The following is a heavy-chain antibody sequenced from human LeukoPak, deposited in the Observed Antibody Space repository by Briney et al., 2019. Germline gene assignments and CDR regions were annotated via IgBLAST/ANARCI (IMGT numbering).Heavy chain of an antibody. CDR3: AKSHYYDSSGYSTLLDY. J-gene: IGHJ4*02. CDR1: GFTFDDYA. D-gene: IGHD3-22*01. CDR2: INWNSGSM. V-gene: IGHV3-9*01. Sequence: PGGSLRLPCAVSGFTFDDYAMHWVRQAPGKGLEWVSGINWNSGSMGYADSVKGRFTISRDNAKNSLYLQMNSLRAEDTALYYCAKSHYYDSSGYSTLLDYWGQGTLVTVSS.